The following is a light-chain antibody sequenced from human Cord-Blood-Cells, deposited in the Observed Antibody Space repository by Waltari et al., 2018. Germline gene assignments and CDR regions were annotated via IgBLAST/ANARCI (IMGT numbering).Light chain of an antibody. CDR1: SSDVGGYNY. V-gene: IGLV2-14*01. CDR2: DVS. Sequence: TQPASVSGSPGQSITISCTGTSSDVGGYNYVSWYQQHPGKAPKLMIYDVSKRPSGVSNRFSGSKSGNTASLTISGLQAEDEADYYCSSYTSSSVVFGGGTKLTVL. J-gene: IGLJ2*01. CDR3: SSYTSSSVV.